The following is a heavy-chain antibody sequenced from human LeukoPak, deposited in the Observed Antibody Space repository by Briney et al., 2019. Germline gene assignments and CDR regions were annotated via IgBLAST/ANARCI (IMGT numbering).Heavy chain of an antibody. V-gene: IGHV1-2*02. CDR2: INPNSGGT. D-gene: IGHD3-10*01. CDR3: AREGPAMVRGVITYNWFDP. Sequence: GASVKVSCKASGYTFTSYYMHWVRQAPGQGLEWMGWINPNSGGTNYAQKFQGSFTMTTDTSISTAYMELSRLRSDDTAVYYCAREGPAMVRGVITYNWFDPWGQGTLVTVSS. J-gene: IGHJ5*02. CDR1: GYTFTSYY.